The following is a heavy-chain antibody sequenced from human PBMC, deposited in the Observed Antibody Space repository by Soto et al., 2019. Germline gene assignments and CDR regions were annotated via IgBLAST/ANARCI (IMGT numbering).Heavy chain of an antibody. CDR3: ARDTHYYDSSGSNYYYGMDV. CDR2: INPYSGGT. V-gene: IGHV1-2*02. Sequence: QVPLVQSGAEVKKPGASVKVSCKTSGYSFTAYYTHWVRQAPGQGLEWLGWINPYSGGTSFAQKFRGRVSMTRDTSISTAYMELSTLTSDDTAVYYCARDTHYYDSSGSNYYYGMDVWGQGTTVTVSS. CDR1: GYSFTAYY. D-gene: IGHD3-22*01. J-gene: IGHJ6*02.